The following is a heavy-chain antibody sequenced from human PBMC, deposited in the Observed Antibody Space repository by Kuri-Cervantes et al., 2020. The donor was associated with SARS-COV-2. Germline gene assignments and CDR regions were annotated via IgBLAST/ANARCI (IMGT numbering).Heavy chain of an antibody. CDR1: GFTFSSYA. CDR3: ARVPRSSSWTPPYYYYGMDV. CDR2: ISGSGGST. V-gene: IGHV3-23*01. J-gene: IGHJ6*02. D-gene: IGHD6-13*01. Sequence: GESLKISCAASGFTFSSYAMSWVRQAPGKGLEWVSAISGSGGSTYYVDSVKGRFTISRDNSKNTLYLQMSSLRSDDTAVYYCARVPRSSSWTPPYYYYGMDVWGQGTTVTVSS.